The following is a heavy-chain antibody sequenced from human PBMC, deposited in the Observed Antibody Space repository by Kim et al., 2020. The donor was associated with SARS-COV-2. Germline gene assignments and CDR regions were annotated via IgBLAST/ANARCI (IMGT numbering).Heavy chain of an antibody. CDR2: ISNDDGGI. Sequence: GGSLRHSCVAFGFTFSDYRMNWVRQAPGKGLEWLSFISNDDGGIYYADSVRGRFTVSRDDAKNSLYLQMNSLTCDDTAVYCCLRDGRPGIWYPALDSLG. V-gene: IGHV3-48*01. CDR3: LRDGRPGIWYPALDS. D-gene: IGHD6-13*01. J-gene: IGHJ5*01. CDR1: GFTFSDYR.